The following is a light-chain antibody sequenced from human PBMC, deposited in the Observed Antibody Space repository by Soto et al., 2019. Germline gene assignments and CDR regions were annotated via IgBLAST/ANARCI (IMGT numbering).Light chain of an antibody. V-gene: IGKV1-39*01. CDR2: AAS. CDR1: QPIDRY. Sequence: IQMTQSPSSLSASVGDTVTIAFLASQPIDRYLNWFQQKSGQAPKLLMNAASTLRSGVPSRFSASGSGTDFTLTISSLQPEDYATYYCQQLDSYPITFGQGTRLEIK. CDR3: QQLDSYPIT. J-gene: IGKJ5*01.